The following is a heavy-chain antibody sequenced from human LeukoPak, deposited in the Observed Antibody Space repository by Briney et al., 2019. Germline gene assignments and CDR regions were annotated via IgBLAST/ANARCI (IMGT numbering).Heavy chain of an antibody. Sequence: PGGSLSLSSAASGFTFSGSAMRWVRQAPGKGLEWVSAISGSGNTIYYADSVKGRFTISRDNSRNTVYLQMNSLRADDTAVYYCAKVNCSGGTCYYFDHWGRGTQVTVSS. CDR2: ISGSGNTI. CDR1: GFTFSGSA. D-gene: IGHD2-15*01. V-gene: IGHV3-23*01. CDR3: AKVNCSGGTCYYFDH. J-gene: IGHJ4*02.